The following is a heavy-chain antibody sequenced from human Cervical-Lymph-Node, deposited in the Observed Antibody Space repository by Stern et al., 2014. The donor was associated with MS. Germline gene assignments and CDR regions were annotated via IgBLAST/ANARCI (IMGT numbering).Heavy chain of an antibody. D-gene: IGHD6-13*01. CDR3: ARVLRRRVIGAPGAGYYFDY. V-gene: IGHV4-59*01. Sequence: MQLVESGPGLVKPSETLSLTCTVSGDSINYNYWGWIRQPPGKALEWIGYIFYRGSTTYNPSLKSRVTISVDTSKNQFSLSLTSVTAADTAVYFCARVLRRRVIGAPGAGYYFDYWGQGTLVTVPS. CDR1: GDSINYNY. J-gene: IGHJ4*02. CDR2: IFYRGST.